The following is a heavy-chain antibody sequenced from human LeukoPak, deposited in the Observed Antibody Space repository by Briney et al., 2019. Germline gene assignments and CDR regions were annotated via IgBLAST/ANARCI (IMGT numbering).Heavy chain of an antibody. D-gene: IGHD3-10*01. Sequence: PGGSLKLSCAASGFTFSGSAMHWVRQASGKGLEWVGRIRSKANSYATAYAASVKGRFTISRDDSKSTAYLQMNSLKTEDTAVYYCTRLYYYGSGSYYTNYYYGMDDWGKGTTVTVSS. CDR3: TRLYYYGSGSYYTNYYYGMDD. CDR2: IRSKANSYAT. CDR1: GFTFSGSA. V-gene: IGHV3-73*01. J-gene: IGHJ6*04.